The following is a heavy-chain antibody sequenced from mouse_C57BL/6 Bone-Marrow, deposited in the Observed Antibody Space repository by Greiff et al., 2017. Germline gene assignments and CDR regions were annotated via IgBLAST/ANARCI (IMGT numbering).Heavy chain of an antibody. D-gene: IGHD2-4*01. CDR2: IDPSDSYT. J-gene: IGHJ4*01. V-gene: IGHV1-69*01. CDR3: ARSIYDYDERYYAMDY. Sequence: QVQLQQPGAELVMPGASVKLSCKASGYTFTSYSMHWVKQRPGQGLEWIGEIDPSDSYTNYNQKFKGKSTLTVDKSSSTAYMQLSSLTSEDSAVYYCARSIYDYDERYYAMDYWGQGTSVTVSS. CDR1: GYTFTSYS.